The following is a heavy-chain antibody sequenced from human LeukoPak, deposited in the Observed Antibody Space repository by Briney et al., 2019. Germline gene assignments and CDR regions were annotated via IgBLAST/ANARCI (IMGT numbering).Heavy chain of an antibody. CDR1: GGSISSGGYS. Sequence: SETLSLTCAVSGGSISSGGYSWSWIRQPPGKGLEWIGYIYHSGSTYYNPSLKSRVTMSVDRSKNQFSLKLSSVTAADTAVYYCARNYGSGSPAYWGQGTLVTVSS. CDR2: IYHSGST. J-gene: IGHJ4*02. CDR3: ARNYGSGSPAY. V-gene: IGHV4-30-2*01. D-gene: IGHD3-10*01.